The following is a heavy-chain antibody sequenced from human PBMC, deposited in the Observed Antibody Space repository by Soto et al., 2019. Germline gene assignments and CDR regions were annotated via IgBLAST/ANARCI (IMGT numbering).Heavy chain of an antibody. V-gene: IGHV3-53*01. CDR3: ATWHEREHAYDV. J-gene: IGHJ3*01. CDR2: LYDLDGS. Sequence: DVQLVESGGGLIQPGESLRLSCAAFGFTFSGKKYVAWVRQAPGKGLEWVSALYDLDGSFYAASVKGRFTTSSDSSKTTVYLQMKDLRPDDTAVYYCATWHEREHAYDVWGQGTTVTVSS. D-gene: IGHD1-1*01. CDR1: GFTFSGKKY.